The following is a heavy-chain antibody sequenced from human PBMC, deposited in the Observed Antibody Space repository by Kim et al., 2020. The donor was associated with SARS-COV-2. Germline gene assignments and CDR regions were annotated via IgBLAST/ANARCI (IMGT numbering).Heavy chain of an antibody. Sequence: KGRFTTSRDNSKNTLSLQMSSLRAEDTAVYYCVKGNYFGSSGYYGDAFDIWGQGTMVTVSS. J-gene: IGHJ3*02. V-gene: IGHV3-64D*06. CDR3: VKGNYFGSSGYYGDAFDI. D-gene: IGHD3-22*01.